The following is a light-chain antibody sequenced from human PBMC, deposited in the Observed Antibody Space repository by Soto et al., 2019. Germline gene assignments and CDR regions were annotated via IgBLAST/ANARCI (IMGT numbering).Light chain of an antibody. Sequence: DIVLTQSPGTLSLSAGESATLSCKASQNLRRPSLVWYQQKPGQTPRLLISGAFTRAAGIPDRFSGSATGTDFTLTITGLEPEDSAVYYCQQYGSIPYTFGQGTKLE. J-gene: IGKJ2*01. CDR2: GAF. CDR3: QQYGSIPYT. V-gene: IGKV3-20*01. CDR1: QNLRRPS.